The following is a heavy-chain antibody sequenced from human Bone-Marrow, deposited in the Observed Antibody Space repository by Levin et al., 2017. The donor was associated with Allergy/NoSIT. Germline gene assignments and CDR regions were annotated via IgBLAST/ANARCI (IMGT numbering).Heavy chain of an antibody. Sequence: RGESLKISCVASGFTLSNYGIHWVRQAPGKGLEWVAVISYDGRNTEYADSLEGRFTISRDDSKNTLYLQMNSLRGEDTALYYCAKDAVAGTFGRGNYFDFWGQGTLVTVSS. CDR3: AKDAVAGTFGRGNYFDF. V-gene: IGHV3-30*18. CDR2: ISYDGRNT. J-gene: IGHJ4*02. D-gene: IGHD6-19*01. CDR1: GFTLSNYG.